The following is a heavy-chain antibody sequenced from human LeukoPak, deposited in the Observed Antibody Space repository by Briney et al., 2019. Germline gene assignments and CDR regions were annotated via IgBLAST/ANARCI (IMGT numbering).Heavy chain of an antibody. Sequence: GGSLRLSCAASGFTFSAYVMEWVRQAPGKGLEWVAFIRYDGSNKFYADSVKGRFTISRDNSKNTLFLQMNNLRAEDTAVYYCAKGLLRDDTGSYFDYWGQGTLVTVSS. CDR3: AKGLLRDDTGSYFDY. V-gene: IGHV3-30*02. CDR2: IRYDGSNK. D-gene: IGHD2-15*01. J-gene: IGHJ4*02. CDR1: GFTFSAYV.